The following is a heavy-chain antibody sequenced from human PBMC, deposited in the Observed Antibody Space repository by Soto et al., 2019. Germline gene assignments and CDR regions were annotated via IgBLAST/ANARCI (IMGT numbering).Heavy chain of an antibody. V-gene: IGHV1-69*01. CDR2: IIPYYNTL. CDR1: EGTFNSYA. Sequence: QAQVVQSGAEVRKPGSSVKLSCKASEGTFNSYAIAWVRQAPGQGLEWMGGIIPYYNTLNYAQKFQDRVTFTADYSTNTVYMELSSLRSDDTAVYFCASGASRWYPYGFDSGAQGTRVTVCS. D-gene: IGHD6-13*01. J-gene: IGHJ4*02. CDR3: ASGASRWYPYGFDS.